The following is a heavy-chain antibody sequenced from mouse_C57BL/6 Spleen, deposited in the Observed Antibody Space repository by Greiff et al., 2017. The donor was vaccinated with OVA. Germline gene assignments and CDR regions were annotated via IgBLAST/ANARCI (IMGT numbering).Heavy chain of an antibody. CDR1: GFTFSSYG. V-gene: IGHV5-6*02. CDR2: ISSGGSYT. J-gene: IGHJ4*01. Sequence: EVKLMESGGDLVKPGGSLKLSCAASGFTFSSYGMSWVRQTPDKRLEWVATISSGGSYTYSPDSVKGRFTISRDNAKNNLYLQMSSLKSEDTAMYYCARRGYYSNRMDYGGQGTSVTVSS. CDR3: ARRGYYSNRMDY. D-gene: IGHD2-5*01.